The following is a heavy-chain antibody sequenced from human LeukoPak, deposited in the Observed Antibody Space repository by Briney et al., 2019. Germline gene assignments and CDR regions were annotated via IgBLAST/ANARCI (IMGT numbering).Heavy chain of an antibody. CDR1: GFTFSSYS. CDR2: ISSSSSYI. D-gene: IGHD2-15*01. Sequence: GGSLRLSCAASGFTFSSYSMNWVRQAPGKGLEWVSSISSSSSYIYYADSVKGRFTISRDNAKNSLYLQMSSLRAEDTAVYYCARVSFDPYCSGGSCYSDYWGQGTLVTVSS. CDR3: ARVSFDPYCSGGSCYSDY. J-gene: IGHJ4*02. V-gene: IGHV3-21*01.